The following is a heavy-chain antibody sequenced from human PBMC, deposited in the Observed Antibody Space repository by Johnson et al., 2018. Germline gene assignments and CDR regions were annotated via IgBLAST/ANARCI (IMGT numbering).Heavy chain of an antibody. J-gene: IGHJ6*02. CDR3: AKGRYDYDSSGYYGMDV. V-gene: IGHV3-30*18. D-gene: IGHD3-22*01. Sequence: QVQLVESGGGLMQPGGSLRLSCVASGFSFSDYAMSWVRQAPGKGLEWVALISYDGSDKYYADPVKGRFTISKDNSKNTLSFQMNSRRAEDTAVYYGAKGRYDYDSSGYYGMDVWGQGTTVSVSS. CDR2: ISYDGSDK. CDR1: GFSFSDYA.